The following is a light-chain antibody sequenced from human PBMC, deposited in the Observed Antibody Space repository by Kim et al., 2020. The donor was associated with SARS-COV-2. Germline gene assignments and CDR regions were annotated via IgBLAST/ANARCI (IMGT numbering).Light chain of an antibody. CDR3: QEYNSWPPYN. V-gene: IGKV3-15*01. CDR2: GAS. Sequence: VFPGEGATLSCRASQSVNTNLAWYQQRPGQAPRLLIFGASTRATGIPARLSGSGSGTEFTLTISSLQSEDFAVYYCQEYNSWPPYNFGLGTKLEIK. CDR1: QSVNTN. J-gene: IGKJ2*01.